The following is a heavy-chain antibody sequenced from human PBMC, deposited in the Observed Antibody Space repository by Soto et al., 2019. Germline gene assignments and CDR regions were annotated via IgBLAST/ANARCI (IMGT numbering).Heavy chain of an antibody. CDR2: ISSSGSTI. D-gene: IGHD2-15*01. CDR3: ARDCSGGSCYDY. V-gene: IGHV3-11*01. Sequence: VGSLRLSCAASGFTFSDYYMSWIRQAPGKGLEWVSYISSSGSTIYYADSVRGRFTISRDNAKNSLYLQMNSLRAEDTAVYYCARDCSGGSCYDYWGQGTLVTVSS. J-gene: IGHJ4*02. CDR1: GFTFSDYY.